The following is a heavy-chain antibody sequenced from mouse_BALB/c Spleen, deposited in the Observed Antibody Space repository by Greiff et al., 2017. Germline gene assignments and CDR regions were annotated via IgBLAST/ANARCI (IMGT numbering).Heavy chain of an antibody. CDR2: ILPGSGST. V-gene: IGHV1-9*01. CDR1: GYTFSSYW. Sequence: VKLMESGAELMKPGASVKISCKATGYTFSSYWIEWVKQRPGHGLEWIGEILPGSGSTNYNEKFKGKATFTADTSSNTAYMQLSSLTSEDSAVYYCARRTYHFSMDYWGQGTSVTVSS. CDR3: ARRTYHFSMDY. J-gene: IGHJ4*01. D-gene: IGHD5-1*01.